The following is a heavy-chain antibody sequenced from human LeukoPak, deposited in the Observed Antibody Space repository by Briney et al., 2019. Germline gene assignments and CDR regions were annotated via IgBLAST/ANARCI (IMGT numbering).Heavy chain of an antibody. CDR1: GFTFSDYY. CDR2: ISSSGSTI. Sequence: GGSLRLSCAASGFTFSDYYMSWIRRAPGKGLEWVSYISSSGSTIYYADSVKGRFTISRDNAKNSLYLQMNSLRAEDTAVYYCATGIAAAATFTDYWGQGTLVTVSS. V-gene: IGHV3-11*01. CDR3: ATGIAAAATFTDY. D-gene: IGHD6-13*01. J-gene: IGHJ4*02.